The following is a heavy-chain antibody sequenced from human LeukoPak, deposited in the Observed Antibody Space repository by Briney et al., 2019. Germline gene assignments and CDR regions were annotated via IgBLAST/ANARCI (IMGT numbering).Heavy chain of an antibody. Sequence: GGSLRPSCAASGFTFSDYYMSWIRQAPGKGLEWVSYISSSGSTIHYADSVKGRFTISRDNAKNSLYLQMNSLRAEDTAVYYCARVPYSSSWSYYYYYMDVWGKGTTVTVSS. J-gene: IGHJ6*03. V-gene: IGHV3-11*04. CDR3: ARVPYSSSWSYYYYYMDV. D-gene: IGHD6-13*01. CDR1: GFTFSDYY. CDR2: ISSSGSTI.